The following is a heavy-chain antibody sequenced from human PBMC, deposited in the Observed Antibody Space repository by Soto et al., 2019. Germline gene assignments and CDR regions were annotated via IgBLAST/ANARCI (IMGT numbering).Heavy chain of an antibody. J-gene: IGHJ6*02. CDR3: ASYREQLVLYGMDV. CDR1: GYTFTSYV. D-gene: IGHD6-13*01. Sequence: QVQLVQSGAEVKKPGASVKVSCKASGYTFTSYVIIWVRQAPGQGLEWMGWISAYNGNTNYAQKLPGRVTMTTDTSTSTAYMELRSLRSDDTAVYYCASYREQLVLYGMDVWGQGTTVTVSS. V-gene: IGHV1-18*01. CDR2: ISAYNGNT.